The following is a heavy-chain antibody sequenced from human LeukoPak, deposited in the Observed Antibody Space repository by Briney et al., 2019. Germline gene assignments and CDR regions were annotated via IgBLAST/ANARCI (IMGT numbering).Heavy chain of an antibody. J-gene: IGHJ4*02. Sequence: SETLSLTCTVSGSSISSGGYYWSWIRQHPGKGLEWIGYIYYSGSTYHNPSLKSRVTISVDTSKNQFSLKLTSVTAADTAVYYCARERDSFNSWGQGTLVTVSS. CDR3: ARERDSFNS. CDR2: IYYSGST. V-gene: IGHV4-31*03. CDR1: GSSISSGGYY.